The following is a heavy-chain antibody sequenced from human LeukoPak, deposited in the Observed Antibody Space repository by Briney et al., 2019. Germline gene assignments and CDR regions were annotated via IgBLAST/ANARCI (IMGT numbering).Heavy chain of an antibody. CDR3: TPGSSSDY. J-gene: IGHJ4*02. CDR2: ITGDTSTI. D-gene: IGHD1-26*01. Sequence: GGSLRLSCAASGFTFSTYSMNWVRQAPGKGLEWVSYITGDTSTIYYADSVKGRFTISRDNTENSLYLQMNSLKTEDTAVYYCTPGSSSDYWGQGTLVTVSS. CDR1: GFTFSTYS. V-gene: IGHV3-48*01.